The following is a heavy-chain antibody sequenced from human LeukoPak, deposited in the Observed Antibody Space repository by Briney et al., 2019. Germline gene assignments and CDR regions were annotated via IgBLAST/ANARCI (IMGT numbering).Heavy chain of an antibody. D-gene: IGHD3-3*01. J-gene: IGHJ6*03. CDR2: IYTSGST. V-gene: IGHV4-4*07. Sequence: SETLSLTCTVPSGSISSYYWSWMRQPAGKGLEWSGHIYTSGSTNYNPSLKSRVTMSVDPPKKQFSLRLRSVTAAAAAVYYCARETGVELRFLEWLYYMDVWGKGTTVTVSS. CDR3: ARETGVELRFLEWLYYMDV. CDR1: SGSISSYY.